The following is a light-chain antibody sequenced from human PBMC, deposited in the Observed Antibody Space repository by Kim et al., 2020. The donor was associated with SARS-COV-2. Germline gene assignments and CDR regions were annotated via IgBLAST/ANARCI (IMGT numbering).Light chain of an antibody. V-gene: IGKV3-20*01. Sequence: SPGERATLSCRASQIISSSHLAWYQQKPGQAPRLLIYGASSRATGIPDRFSGSGSGTDFTLTISRLEPEDFAVYYCQQYGSSPRTFGQGTKVDIK. CDR3: QQYGSSPRT. CDR2: GAS. J-gene: IGKJ1*01. CDR1: QIISSSH.